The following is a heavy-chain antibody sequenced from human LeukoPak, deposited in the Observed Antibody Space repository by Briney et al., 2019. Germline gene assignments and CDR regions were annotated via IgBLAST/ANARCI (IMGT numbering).Heavy chain of an antibody. CDR3: ARDRRGFDWFDY. D-gene: IGHD3-10*01. Sequence: SETLSLTCTVSGYSISSGYYWGWIRQPPGKGLEWIGSIYHSGSTYYNPSLKSRVTISVDTSKNQFSLKLSSVTAADTTVYYCARDRRGFDWFDYWGQGTLVTVSS. J-gene: IGHJ5*01. V-gene: IGHV4-38-2*02. CDR1: GYSISSGYY. CDR2: IYHSGST.